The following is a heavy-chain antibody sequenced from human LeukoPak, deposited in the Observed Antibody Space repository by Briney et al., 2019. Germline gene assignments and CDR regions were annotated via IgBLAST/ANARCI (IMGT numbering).Heavy chain of an antibody. Sequence: PGRPLRLSCAASGFTFSSYGMHWVRQAPGKGLEWVAVISYDGSNKYYADSVKGRFTISRDNSKNTLYLQMNSLRAEDTAVYYCAKDRGDGYRDYYYGMDVWGQGTTVTVSS. J-gene: IGHJ6*02. CDR1: GFTFSSYG. V-gene: IGHV3-30*18. CDR3: AKDRGDGYRDYYYGMDV. CDR2: ISYDGSNK. D-gene: IGHD5-24*01.